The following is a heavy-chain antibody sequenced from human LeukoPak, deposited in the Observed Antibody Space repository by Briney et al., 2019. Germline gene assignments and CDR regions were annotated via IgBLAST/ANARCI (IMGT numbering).Heavy chain of an antibody. CDR2: IYPGDSDT. J-gene: IGHJ4*02. D-gene: IGHD4-23*01. Sequence: GESLKISCKGSGYSFTSYWIGWVRQMPGKGLEWMGIIYPGDSDTRYSPSFQGQVTVSADKSISTAYLQWSSLKASDTAMYYCARLHGAPRTVITGYYFDYWGQGTLVTVSS. V-gene: IGHV5-51*01. CDR1: GYSFTSYW. CDR3: ARLHGAPRTVITGYYFDY.